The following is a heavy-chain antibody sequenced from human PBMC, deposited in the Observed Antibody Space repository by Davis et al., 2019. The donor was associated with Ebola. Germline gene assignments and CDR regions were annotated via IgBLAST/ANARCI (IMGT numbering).Heavy chain of an antibody. CDR1: GYTFTVYY. J-gene: IGHJ4*02. CDR2: INPNSGGT. D-gene: IGHD6-6*01. Sequence: ASVKVSCKASGYTFTVYYMHWVRQAPGQGLEWMGWINPNSGGTNYAQKFQGRVTMTRDTSISTAYMELSRLRSDDTAVYYCARARGSRAARPVFSFDYWGQGTLVTVSS. CDR3: ARARGSRAARPVFSFDY. V-gene: IGHV1-2*02.